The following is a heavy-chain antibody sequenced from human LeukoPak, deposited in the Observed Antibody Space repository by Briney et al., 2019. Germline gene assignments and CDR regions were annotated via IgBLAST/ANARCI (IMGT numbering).Heavy chain of an antibody. CDR1: GGSFSGYY. Sequence: SETLSLTCAVYGGSFSGYYWSWIRQPPGKGLEWIGEINHSGSTNYNPSLKSRVTISVDTSKNQFSLKLSSVTAADTAVYYCARGGRSGIDTWGQGTMVTVSS. CDR3: ARGGRSGIDT. V-gene: IGHV4-34*01. J-gene: IGHJ3*02. D-gene: IGHD6-25*01. CDR2: INHSGST.